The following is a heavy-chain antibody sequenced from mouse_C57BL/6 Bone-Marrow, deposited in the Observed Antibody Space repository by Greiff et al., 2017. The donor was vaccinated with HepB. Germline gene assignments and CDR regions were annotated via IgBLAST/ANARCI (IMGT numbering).Heavy chain of an antibody. Sequence: EVNVVESGPGLAKPSQTLSLTCSVTGYSITSDYWNWIRKFPGNKLEYMGYISYSGSTYYNPSLKSRRSITRDTSKNQYYLQLNSVTTEDTATYYGARALRRDGYFDVWGTGTTVTVSS. CDR1: GYSITSDY. V-gene: IGHV3-8*01. J-gene: IGHJ1*03. CDR2: ISYSGST. CDR3: ARALRRDGYFDV. D-gene: IGHD3-3*01.